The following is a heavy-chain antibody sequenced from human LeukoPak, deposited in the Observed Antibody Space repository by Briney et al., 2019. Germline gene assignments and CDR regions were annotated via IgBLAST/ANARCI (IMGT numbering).Heavy chain of an antibody. CDR3: ARDASYSSGLFDY. CDR1: GFTFDDYG. V-gene: IGHV3-20*04. Sequence: PGGSLRLSRAASGFTFDDYGISWVRQAPGKGLEWVSGINWNGGSTGYADSVKGRFTIFRDNTKNSLYLQMNSLRAEDTALYYCARDASYSSGLFDYCGQGTLVTVSS. CDR2: INWNGGST. D-gene: IGHD3-22*01. J-gene: IGHJ4*02.